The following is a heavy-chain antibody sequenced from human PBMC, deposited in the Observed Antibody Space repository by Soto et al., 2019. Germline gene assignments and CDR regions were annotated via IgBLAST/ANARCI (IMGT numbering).Heavy chain of an antibody. D-gene: IGHD3-10*01. J-gene: IGHJ5*02. CDR1: GFTFSSYA. CDR3: AKGQLLWFGELYLDWFDP. CDR2: ISGSGGST. Sequence: EVQLLESGGGLVQPGGSLRLSCAASGFTFSSYAMSWVRQAPGKGLELVSAISGSGGSTYYADSVKGRFTISRDNSKNPLYLQMNSVRAEDTAVYYCAKGQLLWFGELYLDWFDPGGQGTLVTVSS. V-gene: IGHV3-23*01.